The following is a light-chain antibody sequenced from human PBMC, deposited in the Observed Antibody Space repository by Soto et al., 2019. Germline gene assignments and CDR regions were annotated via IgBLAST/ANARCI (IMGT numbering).Light chain of an antibody. CDR3: SSYACSSNV. V-gene: IGLV2-8*01. CDR1: SSDVGGYNY. J-gene: IGLJ1*01. Sequence: QSALTQPPSASGSPGQSVAISCTGTSSDVGGYNYVSWYQQHPGKAPKLMIYEVNKRPSGFPDRFSGSKSGNTASLTVSGLQAEDEADYYCSSYACSSNVFGTGTKLTVL. CDR2: EVN.